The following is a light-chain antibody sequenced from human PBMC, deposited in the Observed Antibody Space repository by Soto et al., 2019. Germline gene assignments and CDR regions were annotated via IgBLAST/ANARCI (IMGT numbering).Light chain of an antibody. CDR1: QSISSW. V-gene: IGKV1-5*01. CDR2: DAS. J-gene: IGKJ1*01. Sequence: DIQMTQSPSTLSASVGDRVTITCRASQSISSWLAWYQQKPGKAPKLLIYDASSLESGVPSRFSGSGSGTEFTLTISSLQPDDFATYYCQLYNSYSQTFGQVSKV. CDR3: QLYNSYSQT.